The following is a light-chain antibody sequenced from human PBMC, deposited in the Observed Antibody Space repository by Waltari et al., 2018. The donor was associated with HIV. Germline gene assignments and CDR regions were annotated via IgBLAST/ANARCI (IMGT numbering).Light chain of an antibody. V-gene: IGKV3-11*01. Sequence: EIVLTQSPATLSFSPGDRATLSCSASQTVSSYLACYHQKPGQTPRLLIYDASNRATGIPARFSGSGSGTDFTLTISSLEPEDFPIYYCQQCSNWPPYAFGQGTKLEI. CDR3: QQCSNWPPYA. CDR1: QTVSSY. CDR2: DAS. J-gene: IGKJ2*01.